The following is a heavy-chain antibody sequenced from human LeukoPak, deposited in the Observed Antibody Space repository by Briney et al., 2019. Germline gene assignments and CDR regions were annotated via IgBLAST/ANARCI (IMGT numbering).Heavy chain of an antibody. V-gene: IGHV3-53*01. CDR3: ARNILFAFDI. CDR2: IYNDGST. J-gene: IGHJ3*02. D-gene: IGHD2/OR15-2a*01. Sequence: GGSLRLSCAASGLTVSSSYMSWVRQAPGKGLEWVSIIYNDGSTYYADSMKGRFTICRDNSKNTLYLQVNSLRAEDTAMYYCARNILFAFDIWGQGTMVTVSS. CDR1: GLTVSSSY.